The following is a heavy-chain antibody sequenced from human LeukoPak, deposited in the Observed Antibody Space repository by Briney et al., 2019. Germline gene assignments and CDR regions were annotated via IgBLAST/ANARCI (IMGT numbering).Heavy chain of an antibody. CDR1: GFTFSNYA. Sequence: GASLRLSCAASGFTFSNYAMSWVRQAPGKGLEWVSAIFGSGSSTYYADSVKGRFTISRDNSKNTLYLQLNRLRAEDTAVYYCAKWGDYDILTGYYDSDYWGQGTLVTVSS. CDR3: AKWGDYDILTGYYDSDY. CDR2: IFGSGSST. J-gene: IGHJ4*02. V-gene: IGHV3-23*01. D-gene: IGHD3-9*01.